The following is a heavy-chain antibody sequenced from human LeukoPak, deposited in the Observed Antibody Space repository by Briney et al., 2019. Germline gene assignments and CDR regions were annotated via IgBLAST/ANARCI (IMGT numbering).Heavy chain of an antibody. J-gene: IGHJ5*02. V-gene: IGHV6-1*01. CDR2: TYYRSKWYN. CDR1: GDSVSIDNAA. Sequence: SQTLSLTFAISGDSVSIDNAAWNWLRQSPSRGLEWLGSTYYRSKWYNDYARSVKSRITINADTTKNRFSLQLNSVTPEDTAVYYCARVRGVATTKRTFFDTWGQGTRVTVS. CDR3: ARVRGVATTKRTFFDT. D-gene: IGHD6-13*01.